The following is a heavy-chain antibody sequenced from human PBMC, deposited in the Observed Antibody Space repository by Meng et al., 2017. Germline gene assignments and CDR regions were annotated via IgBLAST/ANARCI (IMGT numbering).Heavy chain of an antibody. CDR1: GGTFSSYA. D-gene: IGHD6-19*01. J-gene: IGHJ6*02. Sequence: SVKVSCKASGGTFSSYAISWVRQAPGQGLEWMGGIIPIFGTANYAQKFQGRVTITADKSTSTAYMELSSLRSEDTAVYYCAREGHSSGWPGVDVWGQGTTVTVSS. V-gene: IGHV1-69*06. CDR2: IIPIFGTA. CDR3: AREGHSSGWPGVDV.